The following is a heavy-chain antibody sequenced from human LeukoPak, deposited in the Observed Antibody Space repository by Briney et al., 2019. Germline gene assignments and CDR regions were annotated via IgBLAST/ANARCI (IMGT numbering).Heavy chain of an antibody. J-gene: IGHJ6*03. Sequence: ASVKVSCKTSGYTFTSYSLSWVRQAPGQGLEWMGCIITYNGNTYYSQKLQGRVTMTTDTSTSTAYMELRSLRSVDTAVYYCAKTTVTSEEYFYYYMDVWGKGTTVTVSS. D-gene: IGHD4-17*01. V-gene: IGHV1-18*01. CDR2: IITYNGNT. CDR3: AKTTVTSEEYFYYYMDV. CDR1: GYTFTSYS.